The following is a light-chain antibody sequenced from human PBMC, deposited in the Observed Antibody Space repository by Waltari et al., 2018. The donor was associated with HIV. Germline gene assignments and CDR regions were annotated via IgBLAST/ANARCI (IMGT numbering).Light chain of an antibody. J-gene: IGLJ2*01. V-gene: IGLV3-1*01. CDR2: HDT. CDR3: QAEVL. Sequence: SYELTQPPSVSVSPGQTASITCSGDKLGDKYACWYQQKPGQAPVLVIYHDTKRPSGFPDRFSGPNSGNPATLTISGTQAMDEADYYCQAEVLFGGGTKLTVL. CDR1: KLGDKY.